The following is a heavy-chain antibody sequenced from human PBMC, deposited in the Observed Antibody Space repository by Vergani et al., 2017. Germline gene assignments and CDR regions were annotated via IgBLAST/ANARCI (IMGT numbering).Heavy chain of an antibody. CDR3: ARYYDGRDNYYCCNGRDV. Sequence: EVQLVESGGGLVKPGGSLRLSCAASGFTVSSNYMSWVRQAPGKGLEWVSVIYSGGSTYHADSVKGRFPISRDNSKNKMYLQMNCVRAEDTAVCYCARYYDGRDNYYCCNGRDVWGQGTTVTVSS. V-gene: IGHV3-66*01. J-gene: IGHJ6*02. CDR1: GFTVSSNY. D-gene: IGHD3-16*01. CDR2: IYSGGST.